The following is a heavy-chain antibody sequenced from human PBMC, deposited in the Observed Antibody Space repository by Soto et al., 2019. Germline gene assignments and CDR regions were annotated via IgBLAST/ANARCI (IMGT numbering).Heavy chain of an antibody. CDR3: ARGIAARHYYYYYGMDV. Sequence: SETLSLTCTVSGGSISSYYWSWIREPPGKGLEWIGYIYYIGSTNYNPSLKSRVTISVDTSKNQFSLKLSSVTAAGTAVYYCARGIAARHYYYYYGMDVWGQGTTVTVSS. CDR1: GGSISSYY. CDR2: IYYIGST. D-gene: IGHD6-6*01. V-gene: IGHV4-59*01. J-gene: IGHJ6*02.